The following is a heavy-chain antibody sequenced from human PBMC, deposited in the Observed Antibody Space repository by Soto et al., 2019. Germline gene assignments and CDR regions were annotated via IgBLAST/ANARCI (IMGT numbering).Heavy chain of an antibody. Sequence: QITLKESGPTVVKPTETLTLTCTFSGFSRTTSGVGVGWVRQSPGKAPEWLALIYWADDKRYSTSLKSRLTITKDTAKNQVVLTMANVDPADTATYFCAHRVLRTVFGLVTTTAIYFDFWGQGTPVVVSS. CDR1: GFSRTTSGVG. D-gene: IGHD3-3*01. CDR3: AHRVLRTVFGLVTTTAIYFDF. V-gene: IGHV2-5*02. J-gene: IGHJ4*02. CDR2: IYWADDK.